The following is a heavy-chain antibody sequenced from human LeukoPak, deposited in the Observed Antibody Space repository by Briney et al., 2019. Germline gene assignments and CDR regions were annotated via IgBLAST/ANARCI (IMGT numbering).Heavy chain of an antibody. D-gene: IGHD3-3*01. CDR1: GFTFSGSA. J-gene: IGHJ6*02. CDR3: TRQGTDFWSGYYLGGPYYYYYGMDV. Sequence: GESLKLSCAASGFTFSGSAMHWVRQASGKGLEWVGRIRSKANSYATAYAASVKGRFTISRDDSKNTAYLQMNSLKTEDTAVYYCTRQGTDFWSGYYLGGPYYYYYGMDVWGQGTTVTVSS. CDR2: IRSKANSYAT. V-gene: IGHV3-73*01.